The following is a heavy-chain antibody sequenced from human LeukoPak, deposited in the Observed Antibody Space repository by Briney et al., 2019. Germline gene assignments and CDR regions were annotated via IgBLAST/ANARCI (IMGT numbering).Heavy chain of an antibody. J-gene: IGHJ4*02. D-gene: IGHD2-2*01. CDR2: ISGSGGST. CDR3: ARDLLTSRDY. V-gene: IGHV3-23*01. CDR1: GFTFSSYA. Sequence: GGSLRLSCAASGFTFSSYAMSWVRQAPGKGLEWVSAISGSGGSTYYADSVKGRFTISRDNAKNSLYLQMNSLRAEDTAVYYCARDLLTSRDYWGQGTLVTVSS.